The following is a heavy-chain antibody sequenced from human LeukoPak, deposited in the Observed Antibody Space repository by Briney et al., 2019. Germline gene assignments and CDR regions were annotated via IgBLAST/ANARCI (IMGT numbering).Heavy chain of an antibody. V-gene: IGHV3-30-3*01. CDR2: ISYDGSNK. J-gene: IGHJ3*02. CDR3: ARDLQGGQCVGDNAFDI. D-gene: IGHD1-26*01. CDR1: GFTFSSYA. Sequence: GRSLRLSCAASGFTFSSYAMHWVRQAPGKGLEWVAVISYDGSNKYYADSVKGRFTISRDNSKTTLYLQMNSLRAEDTAVYYCARDLQGGQCVGDNAFDIWGQGTMVTVSS.